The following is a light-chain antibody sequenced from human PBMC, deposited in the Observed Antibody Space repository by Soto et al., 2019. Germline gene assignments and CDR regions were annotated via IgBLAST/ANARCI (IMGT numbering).Light chain of an antibody. CDR1: NANIGNNK. CDR3: ATWGDSLHGYV. V-gene: IGLV1-44*01. CDR2: SSN. J-gene: IGLJ1*01. Sequence: QSVLTQPPSASTTPGQKVTISCSGSNANIGNNKVNWYQQLPGTAPKLLIYSSNQRPSGVPDRFSGSKAGTSASLAISGLQSEDEANYYCATWGDSLHGYVFGAGTKLTVL.